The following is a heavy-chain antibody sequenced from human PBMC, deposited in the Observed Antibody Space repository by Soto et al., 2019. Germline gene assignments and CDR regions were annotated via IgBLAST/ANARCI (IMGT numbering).Heavy chain of an antibody. V-gene: IGHV4-39*01. J-gene: IGHJ4*02. CDR3: VRQVGGYYFDQ. CDR1: GGSMRSTNYY. CDR2: VFFNGIT. D-gene: IGHD5-12*01. Sequence: PSETLSLTCTVSGGSMRSTNYYWGWIRQPPGKGLEWIGNVFFNGITFYKPSLESRVSISVDTSKSQFSLRLNSVTAADTAVYYCVRQVGGYYFDQWGQGTLVTVSS.